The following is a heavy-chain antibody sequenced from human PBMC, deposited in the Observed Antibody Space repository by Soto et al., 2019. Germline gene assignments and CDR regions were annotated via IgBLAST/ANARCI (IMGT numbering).Heavy chain of an antibody. Sequence: PSETLSLTCTVSGGSIISGYWSWIRQPPGKGLEWIGYISYSGNTNYNPSLKSRVTMSVDTPKNQFSLRLSSVTTAETAVYYCAGLRGYAGSPIDYWGQGTLVTVSS. CDR2: ISYSGNT. CDR3: AGLRGYAGSPIDY. J-gene: IGHJ4*02. D-gene: IGHD2-15*01. V-gene: IGHV4-59*01. CDR1: GGSIISGY.